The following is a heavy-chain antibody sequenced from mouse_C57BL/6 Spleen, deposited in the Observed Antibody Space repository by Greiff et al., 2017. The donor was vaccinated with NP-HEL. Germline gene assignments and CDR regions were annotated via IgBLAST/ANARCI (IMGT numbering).Heavy chain of an antibody. Sequence: VQLQQSGPELVKPGASVKISCKASGYTFTDYYMNWVKQSHGKSLEWIGDINPNNGGTSYNQKFKGKATLTVDKSSSTAYMELRSLTSEDSAVYYCARSWDYWGKGTTLTVSS. V-gene: IGHV1-26*01. CDR1: GYTFTDYY. J-gene: IGHJ2*01. CDR2: INPNNGGT. CDR3: ARSWDY.